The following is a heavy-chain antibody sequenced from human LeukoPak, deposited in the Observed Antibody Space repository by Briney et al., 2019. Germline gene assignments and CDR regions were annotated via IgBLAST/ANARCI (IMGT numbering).Heavy chain of an antibody. V-gene: IGHV3-64*01. Sequence: GGSLRHSCAASGFTFSGYAMHWVRQAPGKGLEYVSGISTNGGSTNYANSVKGRFTISRDNSKNTLYLQMGSLRAEDMAVYYCARDHGSGSYSDYWGQGTLVTVSS. CDR3: ARDHGSGSYSDY. J-gene: IGHJ4*02. CDR2: ISTNGGST. D-gene: IGHD2-15*01. CDR1: GFTFSGYA.